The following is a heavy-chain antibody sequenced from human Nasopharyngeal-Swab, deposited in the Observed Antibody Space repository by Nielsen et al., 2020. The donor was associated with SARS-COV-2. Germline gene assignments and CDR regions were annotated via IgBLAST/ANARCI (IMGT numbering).Heavy chain of an antibody. Sequence: WIRQPPGKGLEWIGYIYYSGSTNYNPSLRSRVTISVDTSKNQFSLKLSSVAAADTAVYYCARDMGESSGWPDPFDYWGQGTWSPSPQ. V-gene: IGHV4-59*01. CDR3: ARDMGESSGWPDPFDY. CDR2: IYYSGST. J-gene: IGHJ4*02. D-gene: IGHD6-19*01.